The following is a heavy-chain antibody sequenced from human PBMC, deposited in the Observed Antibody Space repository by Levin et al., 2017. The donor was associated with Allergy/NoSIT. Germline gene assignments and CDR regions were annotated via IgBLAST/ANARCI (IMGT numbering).Heavy chain of an antibody. V-gene: IGHV3-53*01. Sequence: GGSLRLSCAASGFTVGSNHMSWVRQAPGMGLDWVSVIYSGGGTYYVDSVKGRFTISRDDSKNTLYLQMSSLRAEDTAVYYCARQNTYFDDSGSNFDYWGQGTLVTVSS. D-gene: IGHD3-22*01. CDR2: IYSGGGT. CDR3: ARQNTYFDDSGSNFDY. J-gene: IGHJ4*02. CDR1: GFTVGSNH.